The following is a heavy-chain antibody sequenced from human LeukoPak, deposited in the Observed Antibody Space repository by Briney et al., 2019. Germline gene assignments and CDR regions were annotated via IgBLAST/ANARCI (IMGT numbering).Heavy chain of an antibody. Sequence: ASVKVSCKVSGYTLTELSMHWVRQAPGKGLEWMRGFDPEDGETIYAQKFQGRVTMTEDTSTDTAYMELSSLRSDDTAVYYCARGGIAAAGTDYWGQGTLVTVSS. CDR3: ARGGIAAAGTDY. V-gene: IGHV1-24*01. J-gene: IGHJ4*02. D-gene: IGHD6-13*01. CDR1: GYTLTELS. CDR2: FDPEDGET.